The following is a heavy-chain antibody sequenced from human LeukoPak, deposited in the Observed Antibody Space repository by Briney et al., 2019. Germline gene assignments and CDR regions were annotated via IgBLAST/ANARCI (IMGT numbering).Heavy chain of an antibody. D-gene: IGHD4-11*01. CDR2: ITSNGGST. CDR1: GFSFSIFA. J-gene: IGHJ4*02. Sequence: GGSLRLSCAASGFSFSIFAMHWVRQAPGKQLEYVSAITSNGGSTYYADSVKGRFTISRDNSKKTLYLQMGSLRPEDMAAYYCVRWGYYSNYDYWGQGTLVAVSS. CDR3: VRWGYYSNYDY. V-gene: IGHV3-64*02.